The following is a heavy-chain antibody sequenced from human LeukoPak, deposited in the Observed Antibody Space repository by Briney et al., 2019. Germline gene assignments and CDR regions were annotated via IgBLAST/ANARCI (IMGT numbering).Heavy chain of an antibody. CDR2: ISYDGSNK. V-gene: IGHV3-30*04. Sequence: GGSLRLSCAASGFTFSSYAMHWVRQAPGKGLEWVAVISYDGSNKYYADSVKGRFTISRDNSKNTLYLQMNSLRAEDTAVYYCARDCIAVAGCFDCWGQGTLVTVSS. J-gene: IGHJ4*02. D-gene: IGHD6-19*01. CDR1: GFTFSSYA. CDR3: ARDCIAVAGCFDC.